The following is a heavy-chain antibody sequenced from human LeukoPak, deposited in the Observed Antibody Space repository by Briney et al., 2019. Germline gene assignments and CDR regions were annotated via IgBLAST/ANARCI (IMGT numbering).Heavy chain of an antibody. Sequence: ASVKLSCKASGYTFTSYYMHWVRQAPGQGLEWMGWINPNSGSTKYAQKFQGRVTMTRDTSISTAYMELSRLRSDDSAVFYCARQADNNWFDSWGQGTLVTVSS. V-gene: IGHV1-2*02. CDR3: ARQADNNWFDS. D-gene: IGHD2-15*01. CDR1: GYTFTSYY. CDR2: INPNSGST. J-gene: IGHJ5*01.